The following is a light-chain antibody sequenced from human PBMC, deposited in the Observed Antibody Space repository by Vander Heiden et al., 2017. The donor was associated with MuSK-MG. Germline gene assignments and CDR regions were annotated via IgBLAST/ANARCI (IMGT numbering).Light chain of an antibody. CDR1: QSVSSY. V-gene: IGKV3-11*01. CDR2: DAS. CDR3: QQRSNWHPAFFT. Sequence: EIVLTQSPATLSLSPGERATLSCRASQSVSSYLAWYQQKPGQAPRLLIYDASNRATGIPARFSGSGSGTDFTLTISSLEPEEFAVYYCQQRSNWHPAFFTFGHGTKVDIK. J-gene: IGKJ3*01.